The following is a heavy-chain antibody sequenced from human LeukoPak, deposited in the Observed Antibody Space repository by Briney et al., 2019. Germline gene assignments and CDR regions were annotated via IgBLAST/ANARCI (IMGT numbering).Heavy chain of an antibody. D-gene: IGHD3-3*01. CDR2: ISAYNGNT. CDR3: ARTELRFLEWLFPYFDY. Sequence: ASVKVSCKASGYTFTSYGISWVRQAPGQGLEWMGWISAYNGNTNYAQKLQGRVTMTTDTSTSTAYMELRSLRSDDTAVYYCARTELRFLEWLFPYFDYWGQGTLVTVSS. J-gene: IGHJ4*02. CDR1: GYTFTSYG. V-gene: IGHV1-18*01.